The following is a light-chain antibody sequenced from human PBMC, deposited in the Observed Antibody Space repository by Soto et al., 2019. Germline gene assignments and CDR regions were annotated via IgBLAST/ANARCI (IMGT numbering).Light chain of an antibody. J-gene: IGKJ1*01. CDR1: QSVSSY. V-gene: IGKV3-15*01. CDR2: GAS. CDR3: QQYNNWPSWT. Sequence: EIVLTQSPATLSLSPGERATPSCRASQSVSSYLAWFQQKPGQAPRLLIYGASTRATGIPARFSGSGSGTEFTLTISSLQSEDFAVYHCQQYNNWPSWTFGQGTRWIS.